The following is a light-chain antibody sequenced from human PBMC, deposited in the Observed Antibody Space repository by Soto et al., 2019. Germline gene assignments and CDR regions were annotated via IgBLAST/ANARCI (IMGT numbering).Light chain of an antibody. Sequence: QSALTQPRSVSGSPGQAVTISCTGTSSDVGGYNHVSWYQQHPGKAPKVMIYDVSKRPSGVPDRFSGSKSGNTASLTISGLQAEDEADYYCCSYGGTYYVFGTGTKLTVL. CDR1: SSDVGGYNH. CDR3: CSYGGTYYV. V-gene: IGLV2-11*01. J-gene: IGLJ1*01. CDR2: DVS.